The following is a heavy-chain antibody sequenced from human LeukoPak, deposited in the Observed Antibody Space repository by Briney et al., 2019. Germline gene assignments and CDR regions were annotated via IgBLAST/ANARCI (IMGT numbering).Heavy chain of an antibody. CDR2: INHSGST. CDR3: ARTGSSGYYTRTKFDY. V-gene: IGHV4-34*01. J-gene: IGHJ4*02. D-gene: IGHD3-3*01. Sequence: PSETLSLTCAVYGGSFSGYYWSWIRQPPGKGLEWIGEINHSGSTNYNPSLKSRVTISVDTSKNQFSLKLSSVTAADTAVYYCARTGSSGYYTRTKFDYWGQGTLVTVSS. CDR1: GGSFSGYY.